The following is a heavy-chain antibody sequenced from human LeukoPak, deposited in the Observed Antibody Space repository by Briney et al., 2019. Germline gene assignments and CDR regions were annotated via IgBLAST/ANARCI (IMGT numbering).Heavy chain of an antibody. CDR1: GGTFSSYA. D-gene: IGHD3-3*01. J-gene: IGHJ3*02. CDR2: IIPILGTA. CDR3: ARGKITIFGVVIIGTDAFDI. V-gene: IGHV1-69*05. Sequence: GASVKVSCKASGGTFSSYAISWVRQAPGQGLEWMGGIIPILGTANYAQKFQGRVTITTDESTSTAYMELSSLRSEDTVVYYCARGKITIFGVVIIGTDAFDIWGQGTMVTVSS.